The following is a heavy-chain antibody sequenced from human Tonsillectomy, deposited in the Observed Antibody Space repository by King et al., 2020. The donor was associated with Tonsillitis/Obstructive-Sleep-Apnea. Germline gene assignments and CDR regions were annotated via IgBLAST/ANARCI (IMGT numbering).Heavy chain of an antibody. CDR3: ARDGSVATRPLDY. CDR2: INPRGGST. J-gene: IGHJ4*02. V-gene: IGHV1-46*01. Sequence: VQLVESGAEVKKPGASVKVSCKASGYTFTSYYIHWVRQAPGQGLEWMGIINPRGGSTIYAQKFQGRVTMTRDTSTSTVYMELSSLRSEETAVYYCARDGSVATRPLDYWGQGTLVTVSS. D-gene: IGHD6-6*01. CDR1: GYTFTSYY.